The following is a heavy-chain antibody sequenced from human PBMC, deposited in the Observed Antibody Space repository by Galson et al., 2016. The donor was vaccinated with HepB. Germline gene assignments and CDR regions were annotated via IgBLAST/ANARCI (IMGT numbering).Heavy chain of an antibody. CDR1: GGTFSSYA. D-gene: IGHD3-10*01. CDR2: IIPMFGRA. CDR3: ARVDYYGSGTHYYFDY. Sequence: SVKVSCKASGGTFSSYAINWMRQAPGQGLEWMGGIIPMFGRANYAQRFQGKVTITADESTGTAYMEMSSLGSDDTAVYYCARVDYYGSGTHYYFDYWGQGTRVTVSS. J-gene: IGHJ4*02. V-gene: IGHV1-69*13.